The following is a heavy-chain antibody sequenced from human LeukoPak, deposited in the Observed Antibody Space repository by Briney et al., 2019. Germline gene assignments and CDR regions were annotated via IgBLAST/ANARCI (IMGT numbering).Heavy chain of an antibody. Sequence: SETLSLTCTVSGGSISSGGYYWSWIRQHPGKGLEWIGYIYYSGSTYYNPSLKSRVTISVDTSKNQFSLKLSSVTAADTAVYYCARDLPPVRQWFGLPYFDYWGQGTLVTVSS. CDR1: GGSISSGGYY. J-gene: IGHJ4*02. CDR3: ARDLPPVRQWFGLPYFDY. V-gene: IGHV4-31*03. CDR2: IYYSGST. D-gene: IGHD3-10*01.